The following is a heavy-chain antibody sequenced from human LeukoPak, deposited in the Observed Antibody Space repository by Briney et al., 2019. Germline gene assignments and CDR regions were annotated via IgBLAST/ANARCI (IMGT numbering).Heavy chain of an antibody. CDR2: IYFGGST. CDR1: GGSFSGYY. J-gene: IGHJ4*02. V-gene: IGHV4-59*08. D-gene: IGHD6-19*01. Sequence: SETLSLTCAVYGGSFSGYYWSWIRQPPGKGLEWIGYIYFGGSTNYNPSLKSRITISIDTSKNQFSLKLSSVTAADTAVYYCARGIYSSGYYYYFDYWGQGTLVTVSS. CDR3: ARGIYSSGYYYYFDY.